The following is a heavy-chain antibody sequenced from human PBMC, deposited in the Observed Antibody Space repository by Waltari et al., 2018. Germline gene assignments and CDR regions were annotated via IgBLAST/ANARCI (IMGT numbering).Heavy chain of an antibody. V-gene: IGHV3-23*01. CDR3: AKDKAAIVYWFDP. CDR2: ISGSGDAT. J-gene: IGHJ5*02. D-gene: IGHD2-2*01. Sequence: EVQLLESGGGLVQPGGSLRLSCAASGFTFSSYAMSWVRQAPGNGLEWVSGISGSGDATDDADSGKGRFTMSRDNSNNRLYLQMNSLRAEDTAIYYCAKDKAAIVYWFDPWGQGTLVTVSS. CDR1: GFTFSSYA.